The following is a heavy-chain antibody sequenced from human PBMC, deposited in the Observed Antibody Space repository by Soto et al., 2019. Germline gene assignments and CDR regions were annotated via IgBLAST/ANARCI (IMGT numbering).Heavy chain of an antibody. V-gene: IGHV3-64D*06. D-gene: IGHD1-26*01. CDR2: ISSNGGST. J-gene: IGHJ6*02. CDR1: GFTFSSYA. CDR3: VKESPFISGSYIYYYYYGMDV. Sequence: GGSLRLSCSASGFTFSSYAMHWVRQAPGKGLEYVSAISSNGGSTYYADSVKGRFTISRDNSKNTLYLQMSSLRAEDTAVYYCVKESPFISGSYIYYYYYGMDVWGQGTTVTVSS.